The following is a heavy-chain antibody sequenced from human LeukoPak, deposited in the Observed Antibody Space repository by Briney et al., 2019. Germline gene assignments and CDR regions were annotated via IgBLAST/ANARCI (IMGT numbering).Heavy chain of an antibody. CDR2: IKNKHEHQAT. D-gene: IGHD1-26*01. CDR3: VTDANRILGARGTGY. V-gene: IGHV3-15*07. Sequence: GGSLRLSCAASGFDFSGAYMNWVRQAPGKGLEWVGLIKNKHEHQATDYSAPVRERFIITRDDSSSTLFLQMNSLKTEDTAVYYCVTDANRILGARGTGYWGQGILVTVSS. CDR1: GFDFSGAY. J-gene: IGHJ4*02.